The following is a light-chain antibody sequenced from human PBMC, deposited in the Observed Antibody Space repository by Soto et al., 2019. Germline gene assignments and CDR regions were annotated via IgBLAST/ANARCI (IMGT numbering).Light chain of an antibody. CDR3: QQRSKRTST. J-gene: IGKJ1*01. V-gene: IGKV3-11*01. CDR1: QSVSSY. Sequence: SVCALFPATLSLSPGERATLSCSASQSVSSYLAWHQKQPGQAPRLLIYEATNTATSIPASFSGSGSRKDFPITNSLLAPGVLADYCHQQRSKRTSTFGQGTKVDIK. CDR2: EAT.